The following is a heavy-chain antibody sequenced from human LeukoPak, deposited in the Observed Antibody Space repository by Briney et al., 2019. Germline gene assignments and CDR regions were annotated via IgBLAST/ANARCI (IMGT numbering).Heavy chain of an antibody. D-gene: IGHD3-22*01. J-gene: IGHJ4*02. Sequence: PGGSLRLSCAASGFTFSSYGMHWVRQAPGKGLEWVAFIRYDGSNKYYADSVKGRFTISRDNAKNTLYLQMNSLRPDDTALYYCARVRTDSSGYYYEGYDYWGQGTLVTVSS. CDR1: GFTFSSYG. CDR2: IRYDGSNK. V-gene: IGHV3-30*02. CDR3: ARVRTDSSGYYYEGYDY.